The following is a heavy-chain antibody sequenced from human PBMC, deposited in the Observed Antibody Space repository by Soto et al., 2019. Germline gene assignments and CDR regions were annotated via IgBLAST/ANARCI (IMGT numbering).Heavy chain of an antibody. D-gene: IGHD6-19*01. V-gene: IGHV3-9*01. Sequence: DVQLVESGGGLVQPGRSLRLSCAASGFTFDDYAMHWVRQAPGKGLEWVSGISWNSGSIGYADSVKGRFTISRDNAKNSLYLQMNSLRAEDTALYYCAKDLYSSGNDAFDIWGQGTMVTVSS. CDR3: AKDLYSSGNDAFDI. CDR1: GFTFDDYA. J-gene: IGHJ3*02. CDR2: ISWNSGSI.